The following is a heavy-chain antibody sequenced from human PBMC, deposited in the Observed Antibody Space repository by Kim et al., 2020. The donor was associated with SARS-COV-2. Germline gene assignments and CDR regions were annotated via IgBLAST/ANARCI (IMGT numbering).Heavy chain of an antibody. Sequence: GGSLRLSCAASGFTFSSYGLHWVRQAPGKGLEWVALISFDGSNKYYADSVKGRFTISRDNSKNTLYLQMNSLRAEDSAVYYCARGYELVRPTDFEYCGRG. J-gene: IGHJ2*01. CDR2: ISFDGSNK. D-gene: IGHD3-3*01. CDR1: GFTFSSYG. CDR3: ARGYELVRPTDFEY. V-gene: IGHV3-30*03.